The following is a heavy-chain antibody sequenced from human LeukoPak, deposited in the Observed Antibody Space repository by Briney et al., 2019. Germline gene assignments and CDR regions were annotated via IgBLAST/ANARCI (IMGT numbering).Heavy chain of an antibody. J-gene: IGHJ4*02. D-gene: IGHD1-1*01. CDR3: ANNWNLDY. Sequence: GGSLRLSCAASGFTLSSYAMSWVRQAPGKGLEYVSVISNSGTSTYYADSVKGRFTISRDNSKNTLYLQMSSLRAEDTAVYYCANNWNLDYWGQGALVTVSS. CDR1: GFTLSSYA. V-gene: IGHV3-23*01. CDR2: ISNSGTST.